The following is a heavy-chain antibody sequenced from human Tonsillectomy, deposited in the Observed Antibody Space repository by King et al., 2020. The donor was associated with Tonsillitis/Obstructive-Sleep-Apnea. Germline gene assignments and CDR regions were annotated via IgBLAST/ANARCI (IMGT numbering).Heavy chain of an antibody. J-gene: IGHJ3*02. D-gene: IGHD2-2*01. CDR2: IGGSGGST. CDR3: AKGLRGCSSTSCYQTAFDI. Sequence: VQLVESGGGLVQPGRSLILSCAASGFTFSSFAMSWVRQAPGKGLEWVPAIGGSGGSTYYADSVTGRFTISRDNSKNKLYLQMNSLRAEDTAVYYCAKGLRGCSSTSCYQTAFDIWGQGTMVTVSS. CDR1: GFTFSSFA. V-gene: IGHV3-23*04.